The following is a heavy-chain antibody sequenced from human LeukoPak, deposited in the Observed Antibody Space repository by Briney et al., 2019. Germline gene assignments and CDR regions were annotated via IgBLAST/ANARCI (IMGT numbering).Heavy chain of an antibody. Sequence: ASVKVSCKASGGSFSSYAISWVRQAPGQGLEWMGWINSNSGGTNYAQNFQGRVTMTRDTSISTAYMDLSRLSSDDTAVYYCARGPSIPILGVVIPRQPLDPWGQGTLVTVAS. J-gene: IGHJ5*02. CDR2: INSNSGGT. D-gene: IGHD3-3*01. V-gene: IGHV1-2*02. CDR3: ARGPSIPILGVVIPRQPLDP. CDR1: GGSFSSYA.